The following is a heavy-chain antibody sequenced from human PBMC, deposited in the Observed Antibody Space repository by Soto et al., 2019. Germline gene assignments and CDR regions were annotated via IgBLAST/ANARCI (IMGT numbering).Heavy chain of an antibody. V-gene: IGHV3-23*01. CDR1: GFTCISYA. D-gene: IGHD3-22*01. J-gene: IGHJ4*02. CDR3: AKVLYDSSVSYYFDY. Sequence: GGSLRLSCASSGFTCISYAMIWVRQAPGKGLEWVSAISGGGGSTYYADSVKGRFTISRDNSKNTLYLQMNSLRAEDTAVYYCAKVLYDSSVSYYFDYWGQGTLVTVSS. CDR2: ISGGGGST.